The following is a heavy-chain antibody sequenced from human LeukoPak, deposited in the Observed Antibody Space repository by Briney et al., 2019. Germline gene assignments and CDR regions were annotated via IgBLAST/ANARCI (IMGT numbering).Heavy chain of an antibody. CDR3: ARDRVGYGGLLDDY. CDR2: INPNSGGT. D-gene: IGHD5-24*01. J-gene: IGHJ4*02. CDR1: GYTFTGYY. V-gene: IGHV1-2*02. Sequence: VASVKVSCKASGYTFTGYYMHWVRQAPGQGLEWMGWINPNSGGTNYAQKFQGRVTMTRDTSISTAYMELSRLRSDDTAVYYCARDRVGYGGLLDDYWGQGTLATVSS.